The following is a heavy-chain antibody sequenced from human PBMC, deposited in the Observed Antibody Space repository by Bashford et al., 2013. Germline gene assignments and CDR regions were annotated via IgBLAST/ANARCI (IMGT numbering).Heavy chain of an antibody. V-gene: IGHV3-23*01. D-gene: IGHD2-2*01. CDR3: ARTRGCSSSSCYEDF. J-gene: IGHJ4*02. Sequence: GSLRLSCAASGFTFSSYTLNWVRQAPGKGLELVSSISGGADYVYHADSVKGRFTISRDNSKKTLYLQMNSLRAEDTAVYYCARTRGCSSSSCYEDFWGQGVLVTVSS. CDR2: ISGGADYV. CDR1: GFTFSSYT.